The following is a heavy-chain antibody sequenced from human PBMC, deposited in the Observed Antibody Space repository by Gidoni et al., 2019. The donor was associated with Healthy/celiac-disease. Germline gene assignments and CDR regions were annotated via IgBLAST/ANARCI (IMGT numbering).Heavy chain of an antibody. J-gene: IGHJ4*02. CDR2: ISGSCGST. D-gene: IGHD3-22*01. CDR1: GVTLSSYA. V-gene: IGHV3-23*01. CDR3: AKPAYDSSGSYRGDWDY. Sequence: EVQLLEAGGGLVQPGGSLRPSWSAAGVTLSSYAMRWVRQAPGTGLEWVSAISGSCGSTYYADSVKGRFTSSRDNSKNTLYLQMNSLRAEDTAVYYCAKPAYDSSGSYRGDWDYWGQGTLVTVSS.